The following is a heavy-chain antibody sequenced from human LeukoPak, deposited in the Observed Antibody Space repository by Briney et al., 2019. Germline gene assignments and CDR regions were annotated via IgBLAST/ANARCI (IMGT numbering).Heavy chain of an antibody. D-gene: IGHD4-17*01. CDR2: ISYDGSNK. CDR1: GFTFSSYG. CDR3: TYAKRH. V-gene: IGHV3-30*03. Sequence: GSLRLSCAASGFTFSSYGMHWVRQAPGKGLEWVAVISYDGSNKYYADSAKGRFTISRDNSKNTLYLQMNSLRAEDTAVYYCTYAKRHWGQGTLVTVSS. J-gene: IGHJ4*02.